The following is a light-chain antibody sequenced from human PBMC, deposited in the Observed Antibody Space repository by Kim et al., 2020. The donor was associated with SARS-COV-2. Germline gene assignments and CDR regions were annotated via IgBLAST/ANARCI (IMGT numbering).Light chain of an antibody. V-gene: IGKV2-30*02. J-gene: IGKJ1*01. CDR2: KVS. CDR3: MQGTQWPWT. Sequence: DAVMTQSPLSLPVTLGQPASISCRSSQSLVHSDGNTYLNWFQQRPGQSPRRLIYKVSNRDSGVPDRFSGSGSGTDFTLKISRVEAEDVGFYYCMQGTQWPWTFGQGTKVDIK. CDR1: QSLVHSDGNTY.